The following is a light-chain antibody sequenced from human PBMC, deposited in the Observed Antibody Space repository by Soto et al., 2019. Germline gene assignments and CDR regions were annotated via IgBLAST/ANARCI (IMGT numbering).Light chain of an antibody. CDR2: DAS. Sequence: DIQMTQSPPSLSASVGDRVTITCQASQDINIYLNWYKQRPGKAPEIVIYDASRLKRGVPSRFSGGGSGTHFTFTITGLQPEDFATYYCQQYDTLLTFGGGT. V-gene: IGKV1-33*01. J-gene: IGKJ4*01. CDR3: QQYDTLLT. CDR1: QDINIY.